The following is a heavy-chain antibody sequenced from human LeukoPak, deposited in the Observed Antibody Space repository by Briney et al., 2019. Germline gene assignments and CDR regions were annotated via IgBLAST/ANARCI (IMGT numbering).Heavy chain of an antibody. V-gene: IGHV1-18*01. CDR1: GYTFTSYG. Sequence: ASVKVSCQASGYTFTSYGISWVRPAPGQGLAWMGWISAYNGNTNYAQKHQGRVTMTTDTSTSTAYMELRSLRSDDTAVYYCARDRYCSSTSCYTEYYYYYMDVWGKGTTVTVSS. CDR3: ARDRYCSSTSCYTEYYYYYMDV. CDR2: ISAYNGNT. D-gene: IGHD2-2*02. J-gene: IGHJ6*03.